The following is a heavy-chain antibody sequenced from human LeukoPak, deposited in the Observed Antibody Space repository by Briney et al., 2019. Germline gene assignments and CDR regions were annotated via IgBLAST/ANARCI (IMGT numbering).Heavy chain of an antibody. Sequence: SETLSLTCTVSGGSIRSYYWSWIRQPPGKGLEWVGYIYDSGSTSYNPSLKSRVTISVDTSKNQFSLMVTSVTAADTAVYCCARSKDILTGYCFDYWGQGTLVTVSS. D-gene: IGHD3-9*01. CDR2: IYDSGST. CDR1: GGSIRSYY. CDR3: ARSKDILTGYCFDY. V-gene: IGHV4-59*01. J-gene: IGHJ4*02.